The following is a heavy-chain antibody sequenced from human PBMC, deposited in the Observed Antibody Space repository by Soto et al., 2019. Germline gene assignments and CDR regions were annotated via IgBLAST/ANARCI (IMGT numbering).Heavy chain of an antibody. V-gene: IGHV4-59*01. J-gene: IGHJ6*02. D-gene: IGHD1-7*01. CDR3: ARERELQLNYYYYYGMDV. Sequence: SETLSLTCTVSGGSISSYYWSWIRQPPGKGLEWIGYIYYSGSTNYNPSLKSRVTISVDTSKNQFSLKLSSVTAADTAVYYCARERELQLNYYYYYGMDVWGQGTTVTVSS. CDR2: IYYSGST. CDR1: GGSISSYY.